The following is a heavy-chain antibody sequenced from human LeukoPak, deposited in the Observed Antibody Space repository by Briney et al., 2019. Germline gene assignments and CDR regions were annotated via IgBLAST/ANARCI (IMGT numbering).Heavy chain of an antibody. D-gene: IGHD2-15*01. CDR1: GGSISSYY. V-gene: IGHV4-59*08. Sequence: SETLSLTCTVSGGSISSYYWSWIRQPPGKGLEWIGYIYYSGSTNYNPSLKSRVTISVDTSKNQFSLKLSSVTAADTAVYYCARQKAAFLDYWGQGTLVTVSS. J-gene: IGHJ4*02. CDR3: ARQKAAFLDY. CDR2: IYYSGST.